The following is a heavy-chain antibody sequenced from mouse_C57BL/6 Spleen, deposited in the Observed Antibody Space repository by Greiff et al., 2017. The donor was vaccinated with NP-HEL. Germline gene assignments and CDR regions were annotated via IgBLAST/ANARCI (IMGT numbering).Heavy chain of an antibody. CDR2: IWRDGST. Sequence: QVQLKESGPGLVAPSQSLSITCTASGFSLTSYGVHWVRQPPGKGLEWLVVIWRDGSTTYNSGLKSRMSISKDNYKSQVLLKMNSLQTDDTAMYYCARDGYAYFDYWGKGTTLTVSS. V-gene: IGHV2-6*03. CDR1: GFSLTSYG. J-gene: IGHJ2*01. D-gene: IGHD2-2*01. CDR3: ARDGYAYFDY.